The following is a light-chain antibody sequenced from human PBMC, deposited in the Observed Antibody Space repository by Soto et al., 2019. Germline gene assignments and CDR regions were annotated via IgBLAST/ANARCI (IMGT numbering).Light chain of an antibody. CDR2: AAC. J-gene: IGKJ1*01. CDR1: QSIPSW. Sequence: DIQLTQSPSPLSASVGDRVTITCQASQSIPSWFNWYQQKPGTAPKLLIYAACRFQSGVPSRFSGSGSGTDSTLTISSLQPDDFATYYCQQSNTSWTLGQGTKVDIK. V-gene: IGKV1-5*01. CDR3: QQSNTSWT.